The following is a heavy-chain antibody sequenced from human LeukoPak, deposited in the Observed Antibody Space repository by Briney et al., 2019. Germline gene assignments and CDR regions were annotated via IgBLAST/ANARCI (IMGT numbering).Heavy chain of an antibody. D-gene: IGHD6-19*01. Sequence: GASVKVSCKASGYTFTGYYIHWVRQAPGQGLEWMGWINPNSGVTNYQGRVTMTRDTSISTAYMELSRLTSDDTAVYYCARRGAVPVEYLQYWGQGTLVTVSS. CDR1: GYTFTGYY. J-gene: IGHJ1*01. V-gene: IGHV1-2*02. CDR3: ARRGAVPVEYLQY. CDR2: INPNSGVT.